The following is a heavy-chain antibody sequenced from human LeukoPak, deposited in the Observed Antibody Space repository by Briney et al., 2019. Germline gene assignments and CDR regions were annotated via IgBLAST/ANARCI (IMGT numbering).Heavy chain of an antibody. V-gene: IGHV4-31*03. CDR2: IYYSGST. Sequence: PSETLSLTCTVSGGSISSGGYYWSWIRQHPGKGLEWIGYIYYSGSTYYNPSPKSRVTISVDTSKNQFSLKLSSVTAADTAVYYCARVTPHQYFDYWGQGTLVTVSS. D-gene: IGHD4-23*01. CDR1: GGSISSGGYY. J-gene: IGHJ4*02. CDR3: ARVTPHQYFDY.